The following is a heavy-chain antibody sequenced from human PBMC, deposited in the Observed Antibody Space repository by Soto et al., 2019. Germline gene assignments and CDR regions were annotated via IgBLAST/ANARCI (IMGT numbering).Heavy chain of an antibody. CDR2: INPNNGNT. D-gene: IGHD1-26*01. J-gene: IGHJ4*02. V-gene: IGHV1-8*01. Sequence: QVQLVQSGAGVKKPGASVKVSCKASGYTFTSYDINWVRQAAGQGLEWMGRINPNNGNTAYAQKFQGRVTMTRNTSISTAYVELNSLRSDDTAIYYCTRTSDQDSWGQGTLVTVSA. CDR1: GYTFTSYD. CDR3: TRTSDQDS.